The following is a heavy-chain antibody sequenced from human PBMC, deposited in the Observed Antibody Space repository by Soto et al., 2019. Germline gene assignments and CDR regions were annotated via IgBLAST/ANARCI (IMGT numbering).Heavy chain of an antibody. Sequence: SQTLSLTCVISGDSVSTNSATWDWIRQSPSRGLGWLGRTYYRPKWYNDYAVSVKGRITINPDTSNNQLSLQLNSVTPDDTAVYYCARLIGNSWLDSWGQGTLVTSPQ. CDR3: ARLIGNSWLDS. CDR1: GDSVSTNSAT. J-gene: IGHJ5*01. D-gene: IGHD2-8*01. V-gene: IGHV6-1*01. CDR2: TYYRPKWYN.